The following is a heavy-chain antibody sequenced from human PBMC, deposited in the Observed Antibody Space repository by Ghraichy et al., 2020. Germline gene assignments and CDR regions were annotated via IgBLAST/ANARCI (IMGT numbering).Heavy chain of an antibody. CDR2: IIPIFGTA. Sequence: SVKVSCKASGGTFSSYAISWVRQAPGQGLEWMGGIIPIFGTANYTQKFQGRVTITADKSTNTAYMELSSLRSEDTAMYYCASPLTYIAAAAPYYYGMAVWGQGTPVTVSS. D-gene: IGHD6-13*01. V-gene: IGHV1-69*06. CDR1: GGTFSSYA. CDR3: ASPLTYIAAAAPYYYGMAV. J-gene: IGHJ6*02.